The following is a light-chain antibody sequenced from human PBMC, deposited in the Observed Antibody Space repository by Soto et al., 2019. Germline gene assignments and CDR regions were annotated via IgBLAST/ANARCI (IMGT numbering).Light chain of an antibody. J-gene: IGKJ4*01. Sequence: NVLTQSPSTLSVSPGERATLSCRASQSVSSNLAWYQQKPGQAPRLLIYGASTRATGIPARFSGSGSGTEFTLTISSLQSEDFAVYYCQQYNNWPPTFGGGTKVDIK. V-gene: IGKV3-15*01. CDR2: GAS. CDR1: QSVSSN. CDR3: QQYNNWPPT.